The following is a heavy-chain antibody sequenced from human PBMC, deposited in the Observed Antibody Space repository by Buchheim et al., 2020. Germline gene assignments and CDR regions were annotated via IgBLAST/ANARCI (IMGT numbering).Heavy chain of an antibody. D-gene: IGHD3-3*01. CDR1: GFTFSSYW. V-gene: IGHV3-7*01. Sequence: EVQLVESGGGLVKPGGSLRLSCAASGFTFSSYWMSWVRQAPGKGLEWVANIKQDGSEKYYVDSVKGRFTISRDNAKNSLYLQMNSLRAEDTAVYYCARFAPRNYDFWSGYYPHFDYWGQGTL. J-gene: IGHJ4*02. CDR2: IKQDGSEK. CDR3: ARFAPRNYDFWSGYYPHFDY.